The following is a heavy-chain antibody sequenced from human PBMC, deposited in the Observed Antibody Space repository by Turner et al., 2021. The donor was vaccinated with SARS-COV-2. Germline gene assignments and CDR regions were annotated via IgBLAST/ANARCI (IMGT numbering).Heavy chain of an antibody. Sequence: EVQLLESGVGLVQPGGSLRLSCAASGFTFSSYAMSWVRQAPGKGLEWVSAISGSGGSTYYADSVKGRFTISRDNSKNTLYLQMNSLRAEDTAVYYCAKAHGYSYGGVDYYYYYGMDVWGQGTTVTVSS. D-gene: IGHD5-18*01. CDR3: AKAHGYSYGGVDYYYYYGMDV. V-gene: IGHV3-23*01. CDR2: ISGSGGST. CDR1: GFTFSSYA. J-gene: IGHJ6*02.